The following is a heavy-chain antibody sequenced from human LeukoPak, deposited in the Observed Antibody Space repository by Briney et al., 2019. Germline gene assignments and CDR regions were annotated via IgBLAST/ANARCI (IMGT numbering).Heavy chain of an antibody. J-gene: IGHJ5*02. Sequence: ASVKVSCKASGYTFTGYYMHWVRQAPGQGLEWMGWINPNSGGTNYAQKFQGRVTMTRDTSISTAHMELSRLRSDDTAVYYCARDYNWNYNWFDPWGQGTLVTVSS. CDR2: INPNSGGT. V-gene: IGHV1-2*02. D-gene: IGHD1-7*01. CDR3: ARDYNWNYNWFDP. CDR1: GYTFTGYY.